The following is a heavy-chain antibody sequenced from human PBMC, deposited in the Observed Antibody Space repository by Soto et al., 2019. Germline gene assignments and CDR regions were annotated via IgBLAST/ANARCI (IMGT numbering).Heavy chain of an antibody. J-gene: IGHJ4*02. V-gene: IGHV1-18*01. CDR1: GYTFTSYG. CDR3: GRGRYGDY. CDR2: ISAHNGNT. D-gene: IGHD1-1*01. Sequence: QVHLVQSGAEVKKPGASVKVSCKASGYTFTSYGITWVRQAPGQGLEWMGWISAHNGNTDYAQKLQGRVIVTRDTSTSTAYMELRRLISDGPAVYFCGRGRYGDYWGQGALVTVSS.